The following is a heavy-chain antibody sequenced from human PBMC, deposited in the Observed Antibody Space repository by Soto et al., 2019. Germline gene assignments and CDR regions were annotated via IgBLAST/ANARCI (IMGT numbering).Heavy chain of an antibody. V-gene: IGHV4-34*01. CDR3: ARTVTGSYYYYYMDV. CDR1: GGSFSGYY. CDR2: INHSGST. J-gene: IGHJ6*03. Sequence: PSETLSLTCAVSGGSFSGYYWSWIRQPPGKGLEWIGEINHSGSTNYNPSLKSRVTISVDTSKNQFSLKLSSVTAADTAVYYCARTVTGSYYYYYMDVWGKGTTVTVSS. D-gene: IGHD5-18*01.